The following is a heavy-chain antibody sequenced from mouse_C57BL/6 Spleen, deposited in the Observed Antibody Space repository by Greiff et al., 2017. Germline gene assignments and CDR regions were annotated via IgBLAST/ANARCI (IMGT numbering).Heavy chain of an antibody. V-gene: IGHV2-2*01. Sequence: QVQLKESGPGLVQPSQSLSITCTVSGFSLTSYGVHWVRQSPGKGLEWLGVIWSGGSTDYNAAFISRLSISKDNSKSQVFFKMNSLQADDTAIYYCARKSNYEGYAMDYWGQGTSVTVSS. CDR1: GFSLTSYG. D-gene: IGHD2-5*01. CDR2: IWSGGST. CDR3: ARKSNYEGYAMDY. J-gene: IGHJ4*01.